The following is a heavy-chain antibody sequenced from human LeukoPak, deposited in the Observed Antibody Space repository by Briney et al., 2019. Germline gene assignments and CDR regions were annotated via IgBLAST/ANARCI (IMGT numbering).Heavy chain of an antibody. V-gene: IGHV4-39*01. CDR1: GGSISSSSYY. Sequence: SETLSLTCTVSGGSISSSSYYWGWIRQPPGKGLEWIGSIFYSGSTYYNPSLKSRVTISVDTSKNQFSLKLSSVTAADTAVYYCARRSHKDRRAAFDIWGQGTMVTVSS. D-gene: IGHD1-14*01. CDR2: IFYSGST. CDR3: ARRSHKDRRAAFDI. J-gene: IGHJ3*02.